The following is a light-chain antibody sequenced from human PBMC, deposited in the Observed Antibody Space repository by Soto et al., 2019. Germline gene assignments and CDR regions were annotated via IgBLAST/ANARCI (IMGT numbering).Light chain of an antibody. Sequence: QSALTQPASVSGSPGQSITISCIGTSSDVGGYNYVSWYQHHPGKAPKLMIYDVSNRPSGVSNRFSGSKSGNTASLTISGLQAEDEADYYCSSYTDSGTLVFGGGTKLTVL. J-gene: IGLJ2*01. CDR3: SSYTDSGTLV. CDR2: DVS. V-gene: IGLV2-14*03. CDR1: SSDVGGYNY.